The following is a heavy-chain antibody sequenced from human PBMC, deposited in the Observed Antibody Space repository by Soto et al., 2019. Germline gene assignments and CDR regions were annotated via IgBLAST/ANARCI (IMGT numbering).Heavy chain of an antibody. Sequence: SLTCPVSGGSVSSGSYYWSWIRQPPGKGLEWIGYIYYSGSTNYNPSLKSRVTISVDTSKNQFSLKLSSVTAADTAVYYCARDSSSWTFDPWGQGTLVTVSS. CDR1: GGSVSSGSYY. D-gene: IGHD6-13*01. CDR3: ARDSSSWTFDP. CDR2: IYYSGST. V-gene: IGHV4-61*01. J-gene: IGHJ5*02.